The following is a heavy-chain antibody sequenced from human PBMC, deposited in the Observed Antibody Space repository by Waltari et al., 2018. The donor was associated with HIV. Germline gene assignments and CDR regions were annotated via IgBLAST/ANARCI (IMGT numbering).Heavy chain of an antibody. J-gene: IGHJ3*02. V-gene: IGHV4-34*01. CDR1: VGSFSGYY. CDR3: ARRTEAVMGPFDM. D-gene: IGHD1-26*01. Sequence: QVQLQQWGAGLLKPSETLSLTCAVYVGSFSGYYWNWIRQSPGKGLEWSGEINHGGANNYNPSLKRRVTISVDTSKNQFSLKMSSVTAADTALYYCARRTEAVMGPFDMWGQGTMLTVSS. CDR2: INHGGAN.